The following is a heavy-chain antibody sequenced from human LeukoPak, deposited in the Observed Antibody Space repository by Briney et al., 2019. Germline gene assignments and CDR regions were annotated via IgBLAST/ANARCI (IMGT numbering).Heavy chain of an antibody. CDR1: GYTFTSYD. V-gene: IGHV1-8*01. J-gene: IGHJ4*02. Sequence: GASVKVSCKASGYTFTSYDINWVRQATGQGLEWMGWMNPNSGNTGYAQKFQGRVTMTRNTSISTAYMELSRLRSDDTAVYYCARGSDIVVVVAASPPDYWGQGTLVTVSS. CDR3: ARGSDIVVVVAASPPDY. CDR2: MNPNSGNT. D-gene: IGHD2-15*01.